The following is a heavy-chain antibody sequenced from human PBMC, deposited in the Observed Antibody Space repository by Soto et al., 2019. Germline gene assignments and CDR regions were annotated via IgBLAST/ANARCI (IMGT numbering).Heavy chain of an antibody. D-gene: IGHD3-3*01. CDR2: ISYDGSNR. V-gene: IGHV3-30-3*01. CDR1: GFTFSSSA. CDR3: ARDKRDLRFLEWSYYFAY. Sequence: QVQLVESGGGVVQPGRSLRLSCTASGFTFSSSAMQWVRQAPGKGLEWVAVISYDGSNRYYADSVKGRFTISRDNSKNTLYLQMNSLRAEDTAVYYCARDKRDLRFLEWSYYFAYWGQGTLVTVSS. J-gene: IGHJ4*02.